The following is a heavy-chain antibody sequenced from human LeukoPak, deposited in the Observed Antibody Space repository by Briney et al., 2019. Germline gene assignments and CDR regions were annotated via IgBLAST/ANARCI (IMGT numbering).Heavy chain of an antibody. J-gene: IGHJ4*02. D-gene: IGHD1-26*01. CDR2: IKQDGSEK. Sequence: GGSLRLSCAASGFTSSSYWMTWVRQAPGKGLEWVANIKQDGSEKYYVGSVKGRFTISRDNAKNSLYLQMNSLGAEDTAVYYCALYSGSYHSWDYWGQGALVTGSS. CDR3: ALYSGSYHSWDY. CDR1: GFTSSSYW. V-gene: IGHV3-7*01.